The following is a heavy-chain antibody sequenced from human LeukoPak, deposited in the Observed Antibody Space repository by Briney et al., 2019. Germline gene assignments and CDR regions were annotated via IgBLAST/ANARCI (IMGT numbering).Heavy chain of an antibody. V-gene: IGHV4-39*07. Sequence: SETLSLTCTVSGGSISSSSYYWGWIRQPPGKGLEWIGSIYYSGSTYYNPSLKSRVTISVDTSKNQFSLKLSSVTAADTAVYYCARSNFTMVRGFFDYWGQGTLVTVSS. D-gene: IGHD3-10*01. CDR2: IYYSGST. CDR3: ARSNFTMVRGFFDY. J-gene: IGHJ4*02. CDR1: GGSISSSSYY.